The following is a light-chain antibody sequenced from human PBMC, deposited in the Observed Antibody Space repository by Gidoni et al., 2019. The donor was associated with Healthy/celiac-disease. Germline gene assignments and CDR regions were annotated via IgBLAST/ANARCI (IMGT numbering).Light chain of an antibody. CDR3: QQSYSTPVT. V-gene: IGKV1-39*01. J-gene: IGKJ3*01. Sequence: IHITHSPSSLSASVGDRVTITCRASQSISSHLNWYQQKPGKAPTLLIYAASSLQSGVPSRFSGSGSGTDFTLTISSLQPEDFANYYCQQSYSTPVTFGQGTKVDIK. CDR2: AAS. CDR1: QSISSH.